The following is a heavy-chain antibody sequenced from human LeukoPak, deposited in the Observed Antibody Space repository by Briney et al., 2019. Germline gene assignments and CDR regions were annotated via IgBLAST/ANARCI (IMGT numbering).Heavy chain of an antibody. J-gene: IGHJ6*03. CDR3: TRGSIAYYYMDV. CDR2: IYYSGST. V-gene: IGHV4-59*01. Sequence: SETLSLTCAVYGRHFSGYHWSWIRQPPGKGLEWIGNIYYSGSTNYNPSLKSRVTISVDTSKNQFSLKLSSVAAADTAVYYCTRGSIAYYYMDVWGKGTTVTISS. D-gene: IGHD3-22*01. CDR1: GRHFSGYH.